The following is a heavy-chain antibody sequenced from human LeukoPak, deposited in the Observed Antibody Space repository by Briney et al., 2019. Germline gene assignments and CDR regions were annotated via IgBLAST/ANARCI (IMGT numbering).Heavy chain of an antibody. CDR2: IRYDGSNK. CDR1: GFTFSSYG. D-gene: IGHD4-11*01. CDR3: AKDSYSNPSDYYYYYYMDV. Sequence: PGGSLRLSCAASGFTFSSYGMHWVRQAPGKGLEWVAFIRYDGSNKYYADSVKGRFTISRDNSKNTLYLQMNSLRAEDTAVYYCAKDSYSNPSDYYYYYYMDVWGKGTTVTVSS. J-gene: IGHJ6*03. V-gene: IGHV3-30*02.